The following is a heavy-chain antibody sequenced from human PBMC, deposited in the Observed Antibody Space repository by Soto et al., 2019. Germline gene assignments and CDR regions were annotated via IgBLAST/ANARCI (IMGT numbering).Heavy chain of an antibody. J-gene: IGHJ4*02. CDR1: GFTFTNYA. Sequence: LRLSCAASGFTFTNYAMSWVRQAPGKGLEWVSVISGSADKTYYADSVKGRFTISRDNSKNALFLQMSSLRAEDTAVYYCAKDPGYSRSDYFDFWGQGILVTGSS. V-gene: IGHV3-23*01. D-gene: IGHD6-6*01. CDR2: ISGSADKT. CDR3: AKDPGYSRSDYFDF.